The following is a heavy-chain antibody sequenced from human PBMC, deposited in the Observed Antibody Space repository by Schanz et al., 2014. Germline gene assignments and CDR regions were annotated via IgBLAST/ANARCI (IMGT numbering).Heavy chain of an antibody. CDR1: GFNFDTAW. CDR2: IKSESFGVAT. CDR3: TRDRAYHSFDY. Sequence: EVQLVESGGGLVKPGGSLRLSCAASGFNFDTAWMAWVRQAPGKGLEWVGRIKSESFGVATDYAAPVKGRFTISRDNARNSLYLQMTSLRAEDTALYYCTRDRAYHSFDYWGQGTLVTVSS. D-gene: IGHD1-26*01. V-gene: IGHV3-15*01. J-gene: IGHJ4*02.